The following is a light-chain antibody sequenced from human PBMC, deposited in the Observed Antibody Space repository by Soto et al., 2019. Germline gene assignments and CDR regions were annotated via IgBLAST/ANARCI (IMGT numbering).Light chain of an antibody. J-gene: IGKJ1*01. V-gene: IGKV1-5*03. Sequence: EIQMPQSPSTLCASEGDRVTISCRASQSVSIWLAWYEQKPGRAPKLLXYKSSILESGVPSRFRGSGSGTEVTLTISSLPPDDVAPYYCQQFTSFPWTFGQGTKVDIK. CDR1: QSVSIW. CDR2: KSS. CDR3: QQFTSFPWT.